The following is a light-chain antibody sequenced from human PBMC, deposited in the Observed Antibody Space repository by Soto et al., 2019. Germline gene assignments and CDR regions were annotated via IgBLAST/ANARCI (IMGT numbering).Light chain of an antibody. CDR2: DVS. V-gene: IGLV2-14*03. CDR1: SSDIGNYNY. CDR3: RSYTPTAPRV. Sequence: QSALTQPASVSGSPGQSITISCTGTSSDIGNYNYVSWYQHRRGKAPKLMIYDVSNRPSGVSDRFSGSKSGNTASLTISGLQAEDEADYYCRSYTPTAPRVFGAGTKLTVL. J-gene: IGLJ3*02.